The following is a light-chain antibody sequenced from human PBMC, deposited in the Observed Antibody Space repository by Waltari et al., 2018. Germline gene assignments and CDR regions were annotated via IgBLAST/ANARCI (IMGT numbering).Light chain of an antibody. CDR1: RDINNY. V-gene: IGKV1-33*01. Sequence: DIQMTQSPSSLSASVGDRVTITCQASRDINNYLNWYQQKPGKAPKLLIYDASTLETGVTSRFSGGGSGTDFTFTISSLQPGDIATYYCQQHDNLPLTFGGGTKVEIK. J-gene: IGKJ4*01. CDR3: QQHDNLPLT. CDR2: DAS.